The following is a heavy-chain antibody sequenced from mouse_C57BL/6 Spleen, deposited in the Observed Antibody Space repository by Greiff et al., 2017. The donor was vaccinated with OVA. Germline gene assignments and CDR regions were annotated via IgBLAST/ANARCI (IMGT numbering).Heavy chain of an antibody. CDR3: ARGTYYYGSSLRYFDV. CDR2: IYPGDGDT. CDR1: GYAFSSYW. D-gene: IGHD1-1*01. V-gene: IGHV1-80*01. Sequence: VQLQQSGAELVKPGASVKISCKASGYAFSSYWMNWVKQRPGKGLEWIGQIYPGDGDTNYNGKFKGKATLTADKSSSTAYMQLSSLTSEDSAVYFCARGTYYYGSSLRYFDVWGTGTTVTVSS. J-gene: IGHJ1*03.